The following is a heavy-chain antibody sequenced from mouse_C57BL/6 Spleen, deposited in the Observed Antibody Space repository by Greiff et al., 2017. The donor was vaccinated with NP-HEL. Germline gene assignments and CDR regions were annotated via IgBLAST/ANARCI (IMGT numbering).Heavy chain of an antibody. V-gene: IGHV1-82*01. Sequence: QVQLQQSGPELVKPGASGKISRKASGYAFSSPWMNWVKQKPGKGLGWVGRNYSGDGDSNYNGKIKGKGTLTAAKSSSTAYMQLSSLTSEDSAVYFCAREGGLLDAMDYWGQGTSVTVSS. J-gene: IGHJ4*01. CDR2: NYSGDGDS. CDR3: AREGGLLDAMDY. CDR1: GYAFSSPW. D-gene: IGHD2-3*01.